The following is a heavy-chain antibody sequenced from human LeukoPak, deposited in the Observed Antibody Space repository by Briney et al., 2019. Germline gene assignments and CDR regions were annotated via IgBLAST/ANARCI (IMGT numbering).Heavy chain of an antibody. J-gene: IGHJ5*02. CDR1: GFTFSSYW. CDR2: INSDGSST. D-gene: IGHD6-19*01. CDR3: ATVSYSSGWYRKKYNWFDP. Sequence: GGSLKLSCAASGFTFSSYWMHWVRQAPGKGLVWVSRINSDGSSTSYADSVKGRFTISGDSAKNTLYLQMDSLRAEDTAVYYCATVSYSSGWYRKKYNWFDPWGQGTLVTVSS. V-gene: IGHV3-74*01.